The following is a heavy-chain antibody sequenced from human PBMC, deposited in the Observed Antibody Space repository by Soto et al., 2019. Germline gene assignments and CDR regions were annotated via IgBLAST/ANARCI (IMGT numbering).Heavy chain of an antibody. Sequence: EVQLVESGGGLVKPGGSLRLSCAASGFTFSGHTINWVRQAPGKGLEWVSSVSSSSSYIYYGDSVKGRFTVSRDNAEKSLYLQMNSLRAEDTAIYYCARCMGFDGSGYAFFDSWGQGTLVTVSS. V-gene: IGHV3-21*01. D-gene: IGHD3-10*01. CDR3: ARCMGFDGSGYAFFDS. CDR2: VSSSSSYI. CDR1: GFTFSGHT. J-gene: IGHJ4*02.